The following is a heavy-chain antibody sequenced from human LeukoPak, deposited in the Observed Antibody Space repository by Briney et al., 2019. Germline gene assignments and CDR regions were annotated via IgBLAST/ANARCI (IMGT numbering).Heavy chain of an antibody. D-gene: IGHD3-22*01. CDR1: GYTFTSYG. V-gene: IGHV1-8*02. J-gene: IGHJ6*02. Sequence: ASVKVSCKASGYTFTSYGISWVRQATGQGLEWMGWMNPNSGNTGYAQKFQGRVTMTRNTSISTAYMELSSLRSEDTAVYYCAGYYYDSSGSVFGMDVWGQGTTVTVSS. CDR3: AGYYYDSSGSVFGMDV. CDR2: MNPNSGNT.